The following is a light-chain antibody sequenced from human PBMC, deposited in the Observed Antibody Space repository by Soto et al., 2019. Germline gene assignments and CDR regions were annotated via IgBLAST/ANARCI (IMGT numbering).Light chain of an antibody. Sequence: IKKNQSPSSLSASLGDIVTITCRASQTISNYLNWYQQKSGRAPELLVYAASNLQSGVPSRFTGSGSGTHFTLTISGLEPADFATYFCQQSYNTPITFGQGTRLEI. CDR3: QQSYNTPIT. V-gene: IGKV1-39*01. J-gene: IGKJ5*01. CDR2: AAS. CDR1: QTISNY.